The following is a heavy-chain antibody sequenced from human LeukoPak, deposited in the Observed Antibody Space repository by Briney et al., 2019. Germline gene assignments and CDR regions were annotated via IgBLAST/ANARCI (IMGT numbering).Heavy chain of an antibody. V-gene: IGHV4-34*01. J-gene: IGHJ4*02. CDR3: ARGPHYYDSSGYRDPSYYFDY. Sequence: MASETLSLTCAVYGGSFSGYYWSWIRQPPGKGLEWIGEINHSGSTNYNPSLKSRVTISVDTSKNQFSLKLSSVTAADTAVYYCARGPHYYDSSGYRDPSYYFDYWGQGTLVTVSS. CDR2: INHSGST. D-gene: IGHD3-22*01. CDR1: GGSFSGYY.